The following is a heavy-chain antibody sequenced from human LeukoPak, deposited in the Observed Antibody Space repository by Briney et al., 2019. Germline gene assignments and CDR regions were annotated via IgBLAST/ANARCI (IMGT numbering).Heavy chain of an antibody. J-gene: IGHJ4*02. V-gene: IGHV3-7*05. CDR3: ARGRNCDY. CDR1: GFTFSNYW. D-gene: IGHD1-7*01. CDR2: IKQDGSEK. Sequence: GGSLRLSCAASGFTFSNYWMGWVRQAPGKGLEWVANIKQDGSEKYYVDSVKGRFTISRDNAKNSLYLQMNSLRAEDTAVYYCARGRNCDYWGQGTLVTVSS.